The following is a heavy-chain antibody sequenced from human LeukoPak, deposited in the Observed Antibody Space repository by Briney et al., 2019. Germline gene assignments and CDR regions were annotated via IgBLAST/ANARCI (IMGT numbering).Heavy chain of an antibody. CDR3: ATSGVSTGSYFTFVY. J-gene: IGHJ4*02. Sequence: GASVKVSCKVSGYTLTELSLHWVRQTPGKGLEWMGGFDPEDSKTIYAQKFQGRVTMTEDTSTDTASMELSSLGSEDTAVYYCATSGVSTGSYFTFVYWGQGTLVTVSS. CDR2: FDPEDSKT. D-gene: IGHD1-26*01. CDR1: GYTLTELS. V-gene: IGHV1-24*01.